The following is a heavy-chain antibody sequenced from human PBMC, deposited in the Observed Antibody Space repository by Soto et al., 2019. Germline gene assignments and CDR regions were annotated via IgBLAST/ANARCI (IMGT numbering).Heavy chain of an antibody. CDR2: ISSSRSSK. CDR1: GFTFSTYV. CDR3: ARDYSSYGPFDY. V-gene: IGHV3-48*01. D-gene: IGHD5-18*01. J-gene: IGHJ4*02. Sequence: GGSLRLSCAASGFTFSTYVMHWVRQAPGKGLERVSYISSSRSSKYYADSVKGRFTISRDNAKNSLYLQMNSLRAEDTAVYYCARDYSSYGPFDYWGQGTLVTSPQ.